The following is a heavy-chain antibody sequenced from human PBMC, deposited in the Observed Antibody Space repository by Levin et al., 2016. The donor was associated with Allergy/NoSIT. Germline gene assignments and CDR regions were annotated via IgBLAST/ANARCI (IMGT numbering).Heavy chain of an antibody. CDR1: GYTFTSYY. J-gene: IGHJ6*02. V-gene: IGHV1-46*01. D-gene: IGHD4-11*01. CDR2: INPSGGST. Sequence: ASVKVSCKASGYTFTSYYMHWVRQAPGQGLEWMGIINPSGGSTSYAQKFQGRVTMTRDTSTSTVYMELSSLRSEDTAVYYCAREDSNYYYYYYGMDVWGQGTTVTVSS. CDR3: AREDSNYYYYYYGMDV.